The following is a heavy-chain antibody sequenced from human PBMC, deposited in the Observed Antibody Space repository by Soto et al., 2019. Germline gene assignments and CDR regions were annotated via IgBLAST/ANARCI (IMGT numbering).Heavy chain of an antibody. CDR3: AKQTVTSQQFFDYGDSSPQRHNWFDP. Sequence: GGSPRLSCAASGFTFSSYGMHWVRQAPGKGLEWVAVISYDGSNKYYADSVKGRFTISRDNSKNTLYLQMNSLRAEDTAVYYCAKQTVTSQQFFDYGDSSPQRHNWFDPWGQGTLVTVSS. CDR1: GFTFSSYG. CDR2: ISYDGSNK. J-gene: IGHJ5*02. V-gene: IGHV3-30*18. D-gene: IGHD4-17*01.